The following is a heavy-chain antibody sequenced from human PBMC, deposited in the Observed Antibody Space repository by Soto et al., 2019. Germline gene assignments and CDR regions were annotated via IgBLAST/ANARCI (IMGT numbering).Heavy chain of an antibody. J-gene: IGHJ4*02. V-gene: IGHV2-5*02. D-gene: IGHD5-12*01. CDR2: IYWDDDK. CDR1: GFSLSTSGVG. Sequence: QITLKESGPTLVKPTQTLTLTCTLSGFSLSTSGVGVGWIRQPPGKALEWLALIYWDDDKRYSPSLKSRVTITKDTSKNQGALTMTNMDTVDTATYYCTLSTIVGTILRFDFWGQGTLVTVSS. CDR3: TLSTIVGTILRFDF.